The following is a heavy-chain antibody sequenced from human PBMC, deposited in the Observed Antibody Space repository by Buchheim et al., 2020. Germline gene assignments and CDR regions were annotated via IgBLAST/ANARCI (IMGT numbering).Heavy chain of an antibody. D-gene: IGHD3-3*01. J-gene: IGHJ5*02. CDR2: IYYSGST. CDR1: GGSISSGGYY. V-gene: IGHV4-31*03. CDR3: AREGGGVVANWFDP. Sequence: QVQLQQWGAGLLKPSETLSLTCTVSGGSISSGGYYWSWIRQHPGKGLEWIGYIYYSGSTYYNPSLKSRVTISVDTSKNQFSLKLSSVTAADTAVYYCAREGGGVVANWFDPWGQGTL.